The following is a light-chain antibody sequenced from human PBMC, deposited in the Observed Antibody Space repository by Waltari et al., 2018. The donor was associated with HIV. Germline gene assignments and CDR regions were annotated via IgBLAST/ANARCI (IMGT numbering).Light chain of an antibody. CDR2: GNK. J-gene: IGLJ2*01. Sequence: QSVLTQPPSVSGAPGQRVTISCTGGSPNIGANYDVPCYQQIPGTAPKLLISGNKNRPSGVPDRFSASKSGTSASLAITGLQAEDEADYFCQSYDRSLSASVVFGGGTKLTVL. CDR1: SPNIGANYD. V-gene: IGLV1-40*01. CDR3: QSYDRSLSASVV.